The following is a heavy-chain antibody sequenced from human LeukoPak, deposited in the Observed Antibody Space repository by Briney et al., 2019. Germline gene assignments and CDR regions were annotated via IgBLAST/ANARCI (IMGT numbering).Heavy chain of an antibody. Sequence: GGSLRLSCAASGFTFSSYSMNWVRQAPGKGLEWVSSISSSSSYIYYADSVKGQFTISRDNAKNSLYLQMNSLRAEDTAVYYCARDLGSYQDYWGQGTLVTVSS. D-gene: IGHD5-18*01. V-gene: IGHV3-21*01. J-gene: IGHJ4*02. CDR1: GFTFSSYS. CDR2: ISSSSSYI. CDR3: ARDLGSYQDY.